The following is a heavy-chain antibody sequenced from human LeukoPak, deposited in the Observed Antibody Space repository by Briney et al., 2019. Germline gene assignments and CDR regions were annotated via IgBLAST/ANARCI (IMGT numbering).Heavy chain of an antibody. D-gene: IGHD5-18*01. J-gene: IGHJ4*02. CDR2: INPNSGGT. CDR3: ARVDTAMVSTPSSFDY. Sequence: GASVKVSCKASGYTFTGYYMHWVRQAPGQGLEWMGWINPNSGGTNYAQKFQGRVTMTRDTSISTAYMELSRLRSDDTAVYYCARVDTAMVSTPSSFDYWGQGTLVTVSS. V-gene: IGHV1-2*02. CDR1: GYTFTGYY.